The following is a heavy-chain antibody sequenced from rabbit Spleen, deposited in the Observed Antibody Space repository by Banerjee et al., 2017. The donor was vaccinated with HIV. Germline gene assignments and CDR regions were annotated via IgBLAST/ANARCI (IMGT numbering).Heavy chain of an antibody. CDR1: GFDFRRYY. Sequence: QVKETGGGLVQPGGSLTLSCKASGFDFRRYYLTWVRQAPGKGLEWIGIIDVGEGNTDYASWVNGRFTISSDNAQNTLFLQLNSLTAADTATYSCVREVAAKFNLWGPGTLVTVS. V-gene: IGHV1S7*01. D-gene: IGHD4-1*01. J-gene: IGHJ4*01. CDR3: VREVAAKFNL. CDR2: IDVGEGNT.